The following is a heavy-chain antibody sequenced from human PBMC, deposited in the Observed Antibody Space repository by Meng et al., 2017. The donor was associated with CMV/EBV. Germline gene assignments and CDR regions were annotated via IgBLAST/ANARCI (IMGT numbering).Heavy chain of an antibody. J-gene: IGHJ4*02. CDR1: GFTFNTYT. CDR2: ITGNGDQT. Sequence: CAASGFTFNTYTMRWVRQAPGKGLQWVSAITGNGDQTFYADSVKGRFTVSRDNSKNTLYLQMNSLRVEDTAIYYCAKDAGVSGWAHENWGQGTLVTVSS. V-gene: IGHV3-23*01. D-gene: IGHD6-19*01. CDR3: AKDAGVSGWAHEN.